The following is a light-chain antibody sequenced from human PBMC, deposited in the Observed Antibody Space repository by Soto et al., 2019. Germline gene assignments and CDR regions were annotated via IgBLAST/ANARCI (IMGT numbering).Light chain of an antibody. V-gene: IGLV1-44*01. J-gene: IGLJ2*01. CDR3: AAWDDSLNGGV. Sequence: QSVLTQPPSASGTPGQRVTISCSGSSSNIGSNTVNWYQQLPGTAPKLLIYSNNQRPSGGPDGFSGSKSGTSASLAISGLQSEDEADYYCAAWDDSLNGGVFGGGTKLTVL. CDR1: SSNIGSNT. CDR2: SNN.